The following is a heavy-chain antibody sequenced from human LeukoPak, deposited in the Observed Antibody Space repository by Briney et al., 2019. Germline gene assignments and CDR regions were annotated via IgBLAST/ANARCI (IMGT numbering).Heavy chain of an antibody. Sequence: PSETLSLTCAVYGGSFSGYYWHWIRQPPGKGLEWIGEINHSGSPNYNPSLKSRVTLSVDTSKNQFSLKLTSATAADTAVYYCARIDCSSNSCMDVWGQGTTVTVAS. CDR1: GGSFSGYY. CDR2: INHSGSP. CDR3: ARIDCSSNSCMDV. V-gene: IGHV4-34*01. J-gene: IGHJ6*02. D-gene: IGHD2-2*01.